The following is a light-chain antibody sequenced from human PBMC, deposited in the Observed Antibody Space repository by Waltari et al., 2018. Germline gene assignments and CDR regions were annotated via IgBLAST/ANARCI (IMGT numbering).Light chain of an antibody. Sequence: DVQMTQSTSSLSVSVADRITITCRVSQGINNNLGWFQQKPVKAPTTLIFDVSNLQSGAPSRFTGSGSGTDVTLTISSLQPEDFATYYCQQYNNHPFTFGPGTKVDLK. CDR3: QQYNNHPFT. CDR1: QGINNN. V-gene: IGKV1-16*01. J-gene: IGKJ3*01. CDR2: DVS.